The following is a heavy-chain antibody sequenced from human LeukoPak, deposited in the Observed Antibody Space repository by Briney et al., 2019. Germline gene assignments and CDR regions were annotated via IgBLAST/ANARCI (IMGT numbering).Heavy chain of an antibody. CDR2: MNPNSGNT. CDR1: GYTFTSYD. J-gene: IGHJ3*02. Sequence: ASVKVSCKASGYTFTSYDINWVRQATGQGLEWMGWMNPNSGNTGYAQKFQGRVTMTRNTSISTAYMELSSLRSEDTAVYYCARGPDTAMVKGVAFDIWGQGTMVTVSS. D-gene: IGHD5-18*01. V-gene: IGHV1-8*01. CDR3: ARGPDTAMVKGVAFDI.